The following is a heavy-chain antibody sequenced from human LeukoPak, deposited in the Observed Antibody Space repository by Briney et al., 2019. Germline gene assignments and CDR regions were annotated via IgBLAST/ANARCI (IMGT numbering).Heavy chain of an antibody. CDR3: ARAPSSHYYDSSGYPDY. V-gene: IGHV3-48*03. CDR1: GFTFSSYE. Sequence: PGGSLRLSCAASGFTFSSYEMNWVRQAPGKGLEWVSYISSSGSTIYYADSVKGRFTISRDNAKNSLYLQMNSLRAEDTAVYYCARAPSSHYYDSSGYPDYWGQGTLVTVSS. D-gene: IGHD3-22*01. J-gene: IGHJ4*02. CDR2: ISSSGSTI.